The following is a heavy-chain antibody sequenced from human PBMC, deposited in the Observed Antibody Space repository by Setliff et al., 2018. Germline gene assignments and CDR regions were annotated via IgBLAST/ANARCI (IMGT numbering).Heavy chain of an antibody. CDR1: GFTFSTYR. CDR3: ARVKKEYSYGYGAYYNYMDV. V-gene: IGHV3-33*08. D-gene: IGHD5-18*01. J-gene: IGHJ6*03. CDR2: IWDDGVKK. Sequence: PGGSLRLSCAASGFTFSTYRMHWVRQAPGKGLEWVAVIWDDGVKKYHADSVKGRFTISRDNAKNSLYLQMNSLRAEDTAVYYCARVKKEYSYGYGAYYNYMDVWGEGTTVTVSS.